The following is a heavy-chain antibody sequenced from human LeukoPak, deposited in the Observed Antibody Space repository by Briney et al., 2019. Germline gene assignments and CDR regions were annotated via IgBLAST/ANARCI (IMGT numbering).Heavy chain of an antibody. D-gene: IGHD6-13*01. V-gene: IGHV4-34*01. J-gene: IGHJ5*02. CDR1: GGSFSGYY. CDR2: INHSGST. CDR3: ARGGIAAGNWFDP. Sequence: PSETLSRTCAVYGGSFSGYYWSWIREPPGKGLEWIGEINHSGSTNYNPSLKSRVTISVDTSKNQFSLKQSSVTAADTAVYYCARGGIAAGNWFDPWGQGTLVTVSS.